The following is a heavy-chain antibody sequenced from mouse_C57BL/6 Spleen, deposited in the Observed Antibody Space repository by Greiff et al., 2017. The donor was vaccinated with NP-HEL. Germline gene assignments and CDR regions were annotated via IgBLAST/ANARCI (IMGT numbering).Heavy chain of an antibody. CDR2: IHPNNGGT. D-gene: IGHD1-1*01. CDR1: GYTFTDYY. V-gene: IGHV1-26*01. J-gene: IGHJ1*03. CDR3: ASDYGSMYWYFGV. Sequence: VQLQQSGPELVKPGASVKISCKASGYTFTDYYMNWVKQSHGKSLEWIGDIHPNNGGTSYNQKFKGKATLTVDKSSSTAYMELRRLPSEDSAVYYCASDYGSMYWYFGVWGTGTTVTVSS.